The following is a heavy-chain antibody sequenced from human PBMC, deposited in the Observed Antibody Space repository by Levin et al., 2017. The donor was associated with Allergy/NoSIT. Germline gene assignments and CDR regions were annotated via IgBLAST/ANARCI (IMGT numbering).Heavy chain of an antibody. CDR3: ATMVRGVSVYYYYMDV. Sequence: SETLSLTCTVSGGSISSGGYYWSWIRQHPGKGLEWIGYIYYSGSTHYNPSLKSRVTISVDTSKNQFSLKLSSVTAADTAVYYCATMVRGVSVYYYYMDVWGKGTTVTVSS. V-gene: IGHV4-31*03. CDR1: GGSISSGGYY. J-gene: IGHJ6*03. CDR2: IYYSGST. D-gene: IGHD3-10*01.